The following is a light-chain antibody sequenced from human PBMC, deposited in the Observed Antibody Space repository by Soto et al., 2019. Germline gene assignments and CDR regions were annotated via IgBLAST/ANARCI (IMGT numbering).Light chain of an antibody. V-gene: IGLV2-14*01. CDR3: SSYSSSSTRV. CDR2: DVS. CDR1: NSDVGAYNY. J-gene: IGLJ3*02. Sequence: QSALTQPASVSGSPGHSITISCTGTNSDVGAYNYVSWYQQHPGKAPKVMIYDVSNRPSGVSNRFSGSKSGNTASLTISGLQAEDEADYYCSSYSSSSTRVFGGGTKLTVL.